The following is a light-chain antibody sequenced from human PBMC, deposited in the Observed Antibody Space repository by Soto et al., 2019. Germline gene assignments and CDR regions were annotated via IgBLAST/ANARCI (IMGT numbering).Light chain of an antibody. V-gene: IGLV2-14*03. CDR1: SSDVGGYNF. CDR3: SSYTSSSSTSLL. Sequence: QSVLTQPASVSGSPGESITISCTGSSSDVGGYNFVSWYQQHPGKAPRLMIFDVSSRPSEVSNRFSGSKSGNTASLTISVLQAEDDAEYFCSSYTSSSSTSLLFGGGTKLTVL. J-gene: IGLJ3*02. CDR2: DVS.